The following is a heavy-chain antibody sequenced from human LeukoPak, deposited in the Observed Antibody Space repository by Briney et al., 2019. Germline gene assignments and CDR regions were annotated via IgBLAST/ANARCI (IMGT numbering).Heavy chain of an antibody. CDR1: GFTFSSYG. CDR2: ISYDGSNK. D-gene: IGHD7-27*01. J-gene: IGHJ4*02. Sequence: PGGSLRLSCAASGFTFSSYGMHWVRQAPGKGLEWVAVISYDGSNKYYADSVKGRFTISRDNSKNTLYLQMNSLRAEDTAVYYCARDSHWDHYFDYWGQGTLVTVSS. CDR3: ARDSHWDHYFDY. V-gene: IGHV3-30*03.